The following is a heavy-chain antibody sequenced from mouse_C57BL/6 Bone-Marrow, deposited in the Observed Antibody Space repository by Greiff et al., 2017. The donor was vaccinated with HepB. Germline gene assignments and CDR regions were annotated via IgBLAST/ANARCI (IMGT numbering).Heavy chain of an antibody. CDR3: ARGDYDGDYYAMDY. Sequence: QVQLQQSGAELVKPGASVKMSCKASGYTFTSYWITWVKQRPGQGLEWIGDIYPGSGSTNYNEKFKSKATLTVDTSSSTAYMQLSSLTSEDSAVYYCARGDYDGDYYAMDYWGQGTSVTVSS. CDR1: GYTFTSYW. CDR2: IYPGSGST. V-gene: IGHV1-55*01. D-gene: IGHD2-4*01. J-gene: IGHJ4*01.